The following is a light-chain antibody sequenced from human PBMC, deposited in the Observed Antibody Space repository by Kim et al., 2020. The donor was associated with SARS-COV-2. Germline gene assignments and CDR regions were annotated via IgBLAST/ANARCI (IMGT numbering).Light chain of an antibody. Sequence: LTQPHSVSESPGKTVTISCTRSSGSIASNYVQWYQQRPGSAPTTVIYEDNQRPSGVPDRFSGSIDSTSNSASLTISGLKTEDEADYYFQSYDSSNQVFGGGTQLTV. J-gene: IGLJ3*02. CDR2: EDN. V-gene: IGLV6-57*04. CDR1: SGSIASNY. CDR3: QSYDSSNQV.